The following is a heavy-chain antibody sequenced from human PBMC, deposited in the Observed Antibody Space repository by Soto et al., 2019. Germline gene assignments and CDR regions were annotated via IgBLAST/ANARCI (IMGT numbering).Heavy chain of an antibody. CDR3: ARDKKNQRSPMYYYYAMDV. CDR2: TFYSGST. Sequence: SETLSLTCTVSGGSVSSDSHCWSWIRQPPGKGLEWIGYTFYSGSTSYNPSLQSRVTISVDTSRTQFSLKLSSVTAADTAVYYCARDKKNQRSPMYYYYAMDVWGQGTTVTVSS. V-gene: IGHV4-61*01. CDR1: GGSVSSDSHC. D-gene: IGHD2-2*01. J-gene: IGHJ6*02.